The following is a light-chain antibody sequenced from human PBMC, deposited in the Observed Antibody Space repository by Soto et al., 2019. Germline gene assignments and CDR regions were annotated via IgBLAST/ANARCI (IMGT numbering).Light chain of an antibody. Sequence: DIPLTQSPSTLSASVGDTVTISCRASESLIGWLAWYQQRPGSAPKLLIYDASSLEGGVPSRFTVDGSGTEFSLTITSLQPDAFGTSYCQQYKSYPWTFGQGTKVDLK. CDR3: QQYKSYPWT. CDR2: DAS. J-gene: IGKJ1*01. V-gene: IGKV1-5*01. CDR1: ESLIGW.